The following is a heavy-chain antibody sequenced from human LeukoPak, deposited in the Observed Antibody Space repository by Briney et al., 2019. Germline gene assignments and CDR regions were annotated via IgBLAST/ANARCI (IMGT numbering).Heavy chain of an antibody. CDR2: IKPDGSER. J-gene: IGHJ3*02. CDR1: GLTFSGYW. V-gene: IGHV3-7*01. Sequence: GGSLRLSCAASGLTFSGYWMSWVRQAPGKGLEWVANIKPDGSERYYADSMKGRFTVSRDNAKNSLYLQMNSLRAGDTSIYYCASGNWNDRAFDIWGQGTMVTVSS. CDR3: ASGNWNDRAFDI. D-gene: IGHD1-20*01.